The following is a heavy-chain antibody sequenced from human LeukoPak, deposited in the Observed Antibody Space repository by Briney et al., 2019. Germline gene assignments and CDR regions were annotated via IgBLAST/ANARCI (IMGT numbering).Heavy chain of an antibody. D-gene: IGHD3-10*01. CDR1: GYTFTSYY. CDR2: INPSGGST. CDR3: AKDNLWFGELFFSGYFDY. J-gene: IGHJ4*02. V-gene: IGHV1-46*01. Sequence: ASVKVSCKASGYTFTSYYMHWVRQAPGQGLEWMGIINPSGGSTSYAQKFQGRVTMTRDMSTSTVYMELSSLRAEDTAVYYCAKDNLWFGELFFSGYFDYWGQGTLVTVSS.